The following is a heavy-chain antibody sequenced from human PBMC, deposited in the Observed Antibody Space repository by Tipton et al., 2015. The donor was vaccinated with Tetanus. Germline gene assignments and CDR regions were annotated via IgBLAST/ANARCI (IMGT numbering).Heavy chain of an antibody. D-gene: IGHD2-21*02. Sequence: GSLRLSCTASGFAFDKYAMNWVRQAPGKGLEWVSVLYSGGGPNYADSVKGRFTISRDNSKNTLYLQMNSLRVEDTAIYYCARAPRYCGGDCYHFDYGGQGTLVTVSS. J-gene: IGHJ4*02. CDR2: LYSGGGP. CDR1: GFAFDKYA. V-gene: IGHV3-23*03. CDR3: ARAPRYCGGDCYHFDY.